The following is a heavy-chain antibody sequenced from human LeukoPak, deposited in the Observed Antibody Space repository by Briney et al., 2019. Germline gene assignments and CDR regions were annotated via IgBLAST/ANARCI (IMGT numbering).Heavy chain of an antibody. CDR1: GGSFSDYY. D-gene: IGHD1/OR15-1a*01. V-gene: IGHV4-34*01. J-gene: IGHJ4*02. Sequence: PSETLSLTCAVYGGSFSDYYWSWIRQPPGKGLEWIGEINHSGSTNYNPSLKSRVTISVDTSKNQFSLKLSSVTAADTAVYYCARRSQQRNFDYWGQGTLVTVSS. CDR3: ARRSQQRNFDY. CDR2: INHSGST.